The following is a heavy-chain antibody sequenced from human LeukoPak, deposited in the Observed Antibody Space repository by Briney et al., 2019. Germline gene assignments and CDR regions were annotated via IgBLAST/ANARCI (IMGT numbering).Heavy chain of an antibody. Sequence: PGGSLRLSCAASGFTFSSYSMNWVRQAPGKGLECVSSISSSSSYIYYADSVKGRFTISRDNAKNSLYLQMNSLRAEDTAVYYCARVDSYGHTFDYWGQGTLVTVSS. J-gene: IGHJ4*02. CDR1: GFTFSSYS. CDR3: ARVDSYGHTFDY. D-gene: IGHD5-18*01. V-gene: IGHV3-21*01. CDR2: ISSSSSYI.